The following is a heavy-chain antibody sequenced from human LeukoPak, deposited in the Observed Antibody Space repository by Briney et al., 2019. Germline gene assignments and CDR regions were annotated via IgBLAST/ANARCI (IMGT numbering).Heavy chain of an antibody. J-gene: IGHJ4*02. CDR3: ATKRGNSGYFES. V-gene: IGHV3-30*02. Sequence: GGSLRLSCVVSGLTFRNYGMHWVRQAPGKGPEWVTFIEYDGGDKFYRDSVKGRFTISRDNSRNTLYLQMNSLTTEDTAVYYCATKRGNSGYFESWGQGTLVTVSS. CDR1: GLTFRNYG. CDR2: IEYDGGDK. D-gene: IGHD2/OR15-2a*01.